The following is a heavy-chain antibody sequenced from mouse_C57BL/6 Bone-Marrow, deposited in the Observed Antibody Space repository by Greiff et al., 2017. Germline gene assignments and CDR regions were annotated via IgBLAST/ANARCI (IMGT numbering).Heavy chain of an antibody. D-gene: IGHD4-1*01. J-gene: IGHJ2*01. Sequence: QVQLQQSGAELVRPGTSVKVSCKASGYAFTNYLIEWVKQRPGQGLEWIGVINPGSGGTNYNEKFKGKATLTADKSSSTAYMQLSSLTSEDSAVXFCARIGAGTGFDYWGQGTTLTVSS. CDR1: GYAFTNYL. CDR2: INPGSGGT. V-gene: IGHV1-54*01. CDR3: ARIGAGTGFDY.